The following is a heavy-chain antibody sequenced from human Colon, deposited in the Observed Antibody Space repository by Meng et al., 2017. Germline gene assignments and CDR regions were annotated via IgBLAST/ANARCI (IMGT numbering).Heavy chain of an antibody. CDR2: ISAYNGNT. Sequence: ASVKVSCKASGYTFTSYTISWVRQAPGQGLEWMGWISAYNGNTNYAQKLQGRVTMTTDTSTSTAYMELRSLRSDDTAVYCCARGRQLASPTGYDAFDIWGQGTMVTVSS. CDR1: GYTFTSYT. V-gene: IGHV1-18*01. CDR3: ARGRQLASPTGYDAFDI. J-gene: IGHJ3*02. D-gene: IGHD6-13*01.